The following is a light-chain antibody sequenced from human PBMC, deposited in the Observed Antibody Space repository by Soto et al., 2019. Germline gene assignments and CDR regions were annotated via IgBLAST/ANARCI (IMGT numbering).Light chain of an antibody. CDR1: SSDIGNYDY. J-gene: IGLJ1*01. CDR2: EVN. CDR3: FSFTTTRTHV. V-gene: IGLV2-14*01. Sequence: ALTQPASLSGSPGQSITISCTGTSSDIGNYDYVSWFQQLPGKTPKLMISEVNHRPSGVSNPCSGSKSGNRAYLTISGLQVEDEDEYFCFSFTTTRTHVFGTGTNVTVL.